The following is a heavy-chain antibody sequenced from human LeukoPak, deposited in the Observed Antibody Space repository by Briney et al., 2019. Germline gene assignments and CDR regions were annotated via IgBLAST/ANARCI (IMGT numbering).Heavy chain of an antibody. CDR3: VRNLMQFTGLAY. J-gene: IGHJ4*02. V-gene: IGHV1-46*01. CDR2: INPSGGST. Sequence: ASVKISCKASGGTFTTSHMHWVRQAPGQGLEWMGKINPSGGSTTYAQQFQGRVSMTRDLSMSTVYMELSSLRSEDTAVYYCVRNLMQFTGLAYWGQGTLVTVSS. D-gene: IGHD2-8*02. CDR1: GGTFTTSH.